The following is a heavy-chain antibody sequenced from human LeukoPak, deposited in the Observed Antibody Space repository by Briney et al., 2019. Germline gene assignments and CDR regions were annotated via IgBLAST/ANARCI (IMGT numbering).Heavy chain of an antibody. CDR3: ARSWDSSSWYLFDY. CDR1: GGTFSSYA. D-gene: IGHD6-13*01. J-gene: IGHJ4*02. CDR2: IIPIFGTA. V-gene: IGHV1-69*13. Sequence: GASVKVSCKASGGTFSSYAISWVRQAPGQGLEWMGGIIPIFGTANYAQKFQGRVTITADESTSTAHMELSSLRSEDTAVYYCARSWDSSSWYLFDYWGQGTLVTVSS.